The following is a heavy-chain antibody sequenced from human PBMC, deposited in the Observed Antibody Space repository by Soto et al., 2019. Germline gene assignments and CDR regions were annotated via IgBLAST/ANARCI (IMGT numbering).Heavy chain of an antibody. V-gene: IGHV3-30*18. CDR3: AKDQGGYSGYDAQRPKDGMDV. CDR1: GFTFSSYG. D-gene: IGHD5-12*01. Sequence: QVQLVESGGGVVQPGRSLRLSCAASGFTFSSYGMNWVRQAPGKGLEWVAVISYDGSNKYYADSVKGRFTISRDNSKNTLYLQMNSLRAEDTAVYYCAKDQGGYSGYDAQRPKDGMDVWGQGTTVTVSS. CDR2: ISYDGSNK. J-gene: IGHJ6*02.